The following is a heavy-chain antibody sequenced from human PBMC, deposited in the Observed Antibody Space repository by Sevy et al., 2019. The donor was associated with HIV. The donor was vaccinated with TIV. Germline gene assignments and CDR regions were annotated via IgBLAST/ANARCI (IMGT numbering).Heavy chain of an antibody. J-gene: IGHJ3*02. V-gene: IGHV3-33*01. CDR3: ARDSYYYDSSGHSLGGGAFDI. CDR1: GFTFSSYG. D-gene: IGHD3-22*01. CDR2: IWYDGSNK. Sequence: GGSLRLSCAASGFTFSSYGMHWVRQAPGKGLEWVAVIWYDGSNKYYADSVKGRFTISRDNSKNTLYLQMNSLRAEDTAVYYCARDSYYYDSSGHSLGGGAFDIWGQGTMVTVSS.